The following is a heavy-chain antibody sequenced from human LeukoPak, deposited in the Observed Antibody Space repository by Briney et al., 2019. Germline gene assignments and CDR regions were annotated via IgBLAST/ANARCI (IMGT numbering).Heavy chain of an antibody. Sequence: PGGSLRLSCAASGFTFSSYIMNWVRQAPGKGLEWVSSTSSSSDYIYYADSVKGRFTISRDNAKNSLYLQMKSLRAEDTAVYYCARGKTSQNIVTRKTYNWFDPWGQGTLVTVSS. CDR2: TSSSSDYI. CDR3: ARGKTSQNIVTRKTYNWFDP. D-gene: IGHD2/OR15-2a*01. CDR1: GFTFSSYI. J-gene: IGHJ5*02. V-gene: IGHV3-21*01.